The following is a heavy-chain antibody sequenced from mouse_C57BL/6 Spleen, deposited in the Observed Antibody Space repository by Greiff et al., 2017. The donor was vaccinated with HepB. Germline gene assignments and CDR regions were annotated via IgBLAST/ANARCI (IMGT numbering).Heavy chain of an antibody. CDR1: GYSITSGYY. V-gene: IGHV3-6*01. D-gene: IGHD1-1*01. CDR2: ISYDGSN. Sequence: VQLKESGPGLVKPSQSLSLTCSVTGYSITSGYYWNWIRQFPGNKLEWMGYISYDGSNNYNPSLKNRISITRDTSKNQFFLKLNSVTTEDTATYYCAREGLLRYPYYAMDYWGQGTSVTVSS. CDR3: AREGLLRYPYYAMDY. J-gene: IGHJ4*01.